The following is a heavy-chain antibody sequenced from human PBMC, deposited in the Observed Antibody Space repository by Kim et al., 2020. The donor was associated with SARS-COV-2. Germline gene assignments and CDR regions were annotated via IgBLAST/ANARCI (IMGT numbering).Heavy chain of an antibody. CDR3: ARAYGDYVLFYYYYYGMDV. V-gene: IGHV4-34*01. J-gene: IGHJ6*02. Sequence: SETLSPTCAVYGGSFSAYYWSWIRQPPGKGLEWIGEINHSGSTNYNLSLKSRVNISVDTSKNQFSLKLSSVTAADTAVYYCARAYGDYVLFYYYYYGMDVWVQGTTVTVSS. D-gene: IGHD4-17*01. CDR2: INHSGST. CDR1: GGSFSAYY.